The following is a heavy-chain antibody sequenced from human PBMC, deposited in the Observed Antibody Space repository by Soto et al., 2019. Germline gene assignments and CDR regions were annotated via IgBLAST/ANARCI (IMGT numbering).Heavy chain of an antibody. CDR1: GSTFGNSA. D-gene: IGHD6-25*01. CDR2: IIPIFPTP. CDR3: ARDKGRLHLGGNDYCAMDV. J-gene: IGHJ6*02. Sequence: QVQLVQSGAEEKNPGSSVTVSCKASGSTFGNSAISGVRQAPGQGLELMGGIIPIFPTPDYVQKFQGRVTITADDSTNTAHMEVTSLRSEETAGDYCARDKGRLHLGGNDYCAMDVWGPCTTVTV. V-gene: IGHV1-69*12.